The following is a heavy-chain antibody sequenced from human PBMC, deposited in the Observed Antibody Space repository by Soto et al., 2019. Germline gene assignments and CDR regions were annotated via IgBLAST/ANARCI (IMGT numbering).Heavy chain of an antibody. CDR2: ISSSSSYI. CDR1: GFTFSSYS. CDR3: ARVGAAAGTKFFDY. Sequence: GGSLRLSCAASGFTFSSYSMNWVRQAPGKGLEWVSSISSSSSYIYYADSVKGRFTISRDNAKNPLYLQMNSLRAEDTAVYYCARVGAAAGTKFFDYWGQGTLVTVSS. D-gene: IGHD6-13*01. V-gene: IGHV3-21*01. J-gene: IGHJ4*02.